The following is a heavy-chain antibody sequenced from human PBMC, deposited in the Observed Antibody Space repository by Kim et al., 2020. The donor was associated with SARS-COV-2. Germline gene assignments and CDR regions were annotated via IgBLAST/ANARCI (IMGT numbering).Heavy chain of an antibody. CDR3: ARDGRVVVVPAAMPGWFDP. J-gene: IGHJ5*02. D-gene: IGHD2-2*01. CDR2: IYHSGST. CDR1: GYSISSGYY. V-gene: IGHV4-38-2*02. Sequence: SETLSLTCTVSGYSISSGYYWGWIRQPPGKGLEWIGSIYHSGSTYYNPSLKSRVTISVDTSKNQFSLKLSSVTAADTAVYYCARDGRVVVVPAAMPGWFDPWGQGTLVTVSS.